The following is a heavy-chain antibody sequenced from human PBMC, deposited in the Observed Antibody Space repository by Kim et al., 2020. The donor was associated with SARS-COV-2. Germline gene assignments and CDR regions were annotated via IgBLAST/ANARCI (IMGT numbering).Heavy chain of an antibody. V-gene: IGHV4-34*01. CDR1: GGSFSGYY. J-gene: IGHJ4*02. Sequence: SETLSLTCAVYGGSFSGYYWSWIRQPPGKGLEWIWEINHSGSTNYNPSLKSRVTISVDKSKNQFSLKLSSVTAADTAVYYYARGRLVTIIAAHYFDYWGQGTLVTVSS. CDR3: ARGRLVTIIAAHYFDY. D-gene: IGHD6-6*01. CDR2: INHSGST.